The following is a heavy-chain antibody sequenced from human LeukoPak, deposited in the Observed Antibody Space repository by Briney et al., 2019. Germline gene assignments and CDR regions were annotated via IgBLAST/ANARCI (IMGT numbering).Heavy chain of an antibody. J-gene: IGHJ4*02. CDR3: ASGTDY. CDR2: ISSSGSNI. CDR1: GFTFRSYE. V-gene: IGHV3-48*03. Sequence: GGSLRLSCAASGFTFRSYEMNWVRQAPGKGLEWVSYISSSGSNINYADSVKGRFTISRDNAKNSLYLQMNSLRAEDTAVYCCASGTDYWGQGTLVTVSS. D-gene: IGHD1-1*01.